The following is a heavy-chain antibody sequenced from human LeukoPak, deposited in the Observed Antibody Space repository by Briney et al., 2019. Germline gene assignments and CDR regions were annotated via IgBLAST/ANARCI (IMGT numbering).Heavy chain of an antibody. CDR1: GFTFSNAW. D-gene: IGHD1-26*01. V-gene: IGHV3-15*01. CDR2: IKSKTDGGTT. CDR3: TTPLPGGWDYYYYYYMDV. Sequence: PGGSLRLSCAASGFTFSNAWMSWVRQASGKGLEWVGRIKSKTDGGTTDYAAPVKGRFTISRDDSKNTLYLQMNSLKTEDTAVYYCTTPLPGGWDYYYYYYMDVWGKGTTVTVSS. J-gene: IGHJ6*03.